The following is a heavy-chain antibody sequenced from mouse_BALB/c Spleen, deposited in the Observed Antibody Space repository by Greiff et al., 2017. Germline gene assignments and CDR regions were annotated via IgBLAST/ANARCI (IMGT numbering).Heavy chain of an antibody. CDR2: ISYSGST. J-gene: IGHJ3*01. D-gene: IGHD2-1*01. Sequence: EVQGVESGPGLVKPSQSLSLTCTVTGYSITSDYAWNWIRQFPGNKLEWMGYISYSGSTSYNPSLKSRISITRDTSKNQFFLQLNSVTTEDTATYYCARRNYGNSFAYWGQGTLVTVSA. V-gene: IGHV3-2*02. CDR3: ARRNYGNSFAY. CDR1: GYSITSDYA.